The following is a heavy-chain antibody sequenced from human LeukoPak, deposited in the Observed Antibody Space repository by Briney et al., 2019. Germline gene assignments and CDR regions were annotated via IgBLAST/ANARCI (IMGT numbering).Heavy chain of an antibody. J-gene: IGHJ3*02. D-gene: IGHD6-19*01. Sequence: SQTLSLTCAISGDSVSSNSAAWNWIRQSPSRGLEWLGRTYYRSKWYNDCAVSVKSRITINPDTSKNQFSLQLNSVTPEDTAVYYCARDWGWDSSGWSGDAFDIWGQGTMVTVSS. CDR3: ARDWGWDSSGWSGDAFDI. CDR1: GDSVSSNSAA. V-gene: IGHV6-1*01. CDR2: TYYRSKWYN.